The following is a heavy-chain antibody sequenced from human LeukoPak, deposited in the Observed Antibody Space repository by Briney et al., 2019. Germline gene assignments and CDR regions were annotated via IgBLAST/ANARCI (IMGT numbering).Heavy chain of an antibody. CDR2: ISSTNTI. CDR1: GFTFSSYE. D-gene: IGHD3-22*01. J-gene: IGHJ4*02. Sequence: GGSLRLSCAASGFTFSSYEMNWVRQAPGKGLKWVSYISSTNTIYYADSVKGRFTISRDNAKNSLYLQMNSLRAEDTGVYYCARDKGYYYDSSGSPFFDYWGQGTLVTVSS. CDR3: ARDKGYYYDSSGSPFFDY. V-gene: IGHV3-48*03.